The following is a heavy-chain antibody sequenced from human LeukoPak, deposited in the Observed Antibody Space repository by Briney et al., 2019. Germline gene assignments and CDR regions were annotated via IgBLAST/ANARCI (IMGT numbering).Heavy chain of an antibody. CDR3: ARKGGSYSLDY. D-gene: IGHD1-26*01. CDR2: ISGSGGST. V-gene: IGHV3-23*01. J-gene: IGHJ4*02. CDR1: GFTFSSYW. Sequence: GGSLRLSCAASGFTFSSYWMNWARQAPGKGLEWVSAISGSGGSTYYADSVKGRFTISRDNSKNTLYLQMNSLRAEDTAVYYCARKGGSYSLDYWGQGTLVTVSS.